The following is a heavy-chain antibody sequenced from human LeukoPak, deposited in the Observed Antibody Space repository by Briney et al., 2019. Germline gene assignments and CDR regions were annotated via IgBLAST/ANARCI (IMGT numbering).Heavy chain of an antibody. Sequence: GGSLRLSCAASGFTFSSYDMSWVRQAPGKGLEWISGNSGSGGNTYYADSVKGRFTISRDNSKNTLYLQVNSLRAEDTAIYYCAKASWAYGLFDYWGQGTLVTVSS. J-gene: IGHJ4*02. V-gene: IGHV3-23*01. CDR3: AKASWAYGLFDY. D-gene: IGHD4-17*01. CDR1: GFTFSSYD. CDR2: NSGSGGNT.